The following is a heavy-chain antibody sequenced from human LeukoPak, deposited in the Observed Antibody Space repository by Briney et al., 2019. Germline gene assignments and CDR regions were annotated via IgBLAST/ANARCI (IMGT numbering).Heavy chain of an antibody. V-gene: IGHV4-59*01. J-gene: IGHJ5*02. Sequence: SETLSLTCTVSGGSISSYYWSWIRQPPGKGLEWIGYIYYSGSTNYNPSLKSRVTISVDTSKNQFSLKLSSVTAADTAVYYCAREPSPDYYGSGSYSEGWFDPWGQGTLVTVSP. CDR1: GGSISSYY. CDR3: AREPSPDYYGSGSYSEGWFDP. D-gene: IGHD3-10*01. CDR2: IYYSGST.